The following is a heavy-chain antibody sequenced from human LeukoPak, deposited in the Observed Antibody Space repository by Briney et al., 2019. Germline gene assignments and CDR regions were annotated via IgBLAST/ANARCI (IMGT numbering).Heavy chain of an antibody. D-gene: IGHD6-13*01. Sequence: GGSLRLSCAASGFTFSSYGMHWVRQAPGKGLEWVAVISYDGSNKYDADSVKGRFTISRDNSKNTLYLQMNSLRPEDTAVYYCAKSLVSGSFYYCGMDVWGQRTTVTVSS. V-gene: IGHV3-30*18. CDR1: GFTFSSYG. J-gene: IGHJ6*02. CDR2: ISYDGSNK. CDR3: AKSLVSGSFYYCGMDV.